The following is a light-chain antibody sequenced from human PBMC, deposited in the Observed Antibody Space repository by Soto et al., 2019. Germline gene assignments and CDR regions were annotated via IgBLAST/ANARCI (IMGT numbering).Light chain of an antibody. J-gene: IGKJ1*01. V-gene: IGKV3-20*01. CDR1: QSFNSNF. CDR2: GAS. Sequence: EIVLTQCPDTLPSSPGDQATSYCTACQSFNSNFLAWYQQKPGQAPRLLIYGASSRATGIPDRISGSGSGTDFTLTISRXEPGDFAVYYCQQYGTSPWTFGQGTKVDIK. CDR3: QQYGTSPWT.